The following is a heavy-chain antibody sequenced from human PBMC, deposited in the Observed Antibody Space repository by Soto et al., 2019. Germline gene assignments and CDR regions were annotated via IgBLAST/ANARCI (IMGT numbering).Heavy chain of an antibody. Sequence: QLQLQESGPGLVKPSETLSLTCTVSGGSISSSSYYWGWIRQPPGKGLEWIGSIYYSGSTYYNPSLKSRVTISVDTSKNQFSLKLSSVTAADTAVYYCARRSHSGSYSRYFDYWGQGTLVTVSS. J-gene: IGHJ4*02. CDR3: ARRSHSGSYSRYFDY. V-gene: IGHV4-39*01. D-gene: IGHD1-26*01. CDR2: IYYSGST. CDR1: GGSISSSSYY.